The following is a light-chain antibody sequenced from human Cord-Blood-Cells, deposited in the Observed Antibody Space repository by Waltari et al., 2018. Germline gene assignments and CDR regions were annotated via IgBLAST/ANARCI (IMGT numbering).Light chain of an antibody. CDR3: QQRSNWLWT. V-gene: IGKV3-11*01. Sequence: VLTHPPAPLSSSPGERATISCRASQSVSSYLAWYQQKPGQAPRLLIYDASNRVTGIPARFSGSGSGTDFTLTISSLEPEDFAVYYCQQRSNWLWTFGQGTKVEIK. CDR2: DAS. J-gene: IGKJ1*01. CDR1: QSVSSY.